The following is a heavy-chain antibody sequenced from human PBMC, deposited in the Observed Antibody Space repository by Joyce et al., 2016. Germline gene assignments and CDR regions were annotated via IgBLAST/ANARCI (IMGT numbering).Heavy chain of an antibody. Sequence: QVQLVQPGAEVKKPGASVKVSCKASGYTFTSYDITWVRQAPGQGLEWMGWMNPNSGDTGYAQKFQGRVTLTRNTSISTAYMELSSLRSEDTAVYYCARERNFGDLSFDPWGQGTLVTVSS. V-gene: IGHV1-8*01. J-gene: IGHJ5*02. D-gene: IGHD4-17*01. CDR2: MNPNSGDT. CDR1: GYTFTSYD. CDR3: ARERNFGDLSFDP.